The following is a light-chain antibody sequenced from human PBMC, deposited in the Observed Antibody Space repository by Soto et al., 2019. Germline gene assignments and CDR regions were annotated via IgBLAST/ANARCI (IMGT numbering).Light chain of an antibody. J-gene: IGKJ1*01. CDR1: QSISNW. V-gene: IGKV1-5*03. Sequence: DIQMTQSPSTLSASVGDRVTITCRASQSISNWLAWYQQKPGKATKLLIYQAYSLETGVSSRFSGSASETEFTLSISSLQPDDFATYYCQQYKDYSGWTFGQGTKVEFK. CDR3: QQYKDYSGWT. CDR2: QAY.